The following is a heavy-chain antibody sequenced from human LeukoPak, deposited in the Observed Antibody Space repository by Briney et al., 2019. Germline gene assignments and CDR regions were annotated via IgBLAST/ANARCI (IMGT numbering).Heavy chain of an antibody. CDR1: GYTFTSYG. J-gene: IGHJ4*02. CDR2: ISAYNGNT. V-gene: IGHV1-18*01. D-gene: IGHD3-22*01. Sequence: ASVKVSCKASGYTFTSYGISWVRQAPGQGLEWMGWISAYNGNTNYAQKLQGRVTMTTDTSTSTAYMELRSLRSDDTAAYYCAIGEIVVVGNYYFDYWGQGTLVTVSS. CDR3: AIGEIVVVGNYYFDY.